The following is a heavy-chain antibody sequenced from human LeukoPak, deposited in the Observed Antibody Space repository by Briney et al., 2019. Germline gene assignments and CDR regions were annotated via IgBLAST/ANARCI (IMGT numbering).Heavy chain of an antibody. V-gene: IGHV3-13*01. CDR2: IGTASDT. D-gene: IGHD5-24*01. CDR3: ARGPPRRKYYYMDV. J-gene: IGHJ6*03. Sequence: GGSLRLSCAASGFTFSSFDMHWVRQPTGQGLEWVSTIGTASDTYYPGSVEGRFTLSRDNAKNSLYLQMNSLTAGDTAVYYCARGPPRRKYYYMDVWNKATTVTVSS. CDR1: GFTFSSFD.